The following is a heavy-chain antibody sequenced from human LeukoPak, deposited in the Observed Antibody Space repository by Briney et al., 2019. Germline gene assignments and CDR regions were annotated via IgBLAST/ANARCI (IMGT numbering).Heavy chain of an antibody. CDR2: ISSSGSYI. J-gene: IGHJ4*02. V-gene: IGHV3-21*01. Sequence: GGSLRLSCAASEFTFSSYNMNWVRQAPGKGLEWVSSISSSGSYIYYADSVKGRFTISRDNAKNSLYLQLNSLRADDTAVYYCARDTVSSSGYNFFDYWGQGTLVTVSS. CDR3: ARDTVSSSGYNFFDY. CDR1: EFTFSSYN. D-gene: IGHD3-22*01.